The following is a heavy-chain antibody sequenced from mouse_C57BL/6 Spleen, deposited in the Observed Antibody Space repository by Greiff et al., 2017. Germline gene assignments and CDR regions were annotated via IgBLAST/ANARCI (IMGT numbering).Heavy chain of an antibody. D-gene: IGHD2-4*01. CDR3: TRGNYDYDSAY. Sequence: VQLQQSGAELVRPGASVTLSCKASGYTFNDYEMHWVKQTPVHGLEWIGAIDPETGGTDYNQKFKGKAILTADKSSSTAYMELRSLTSEDAAVYYCTRGNYDYDSAYWGQGTLVTVSA. J-gene: IGHJ3*01. CDR1: GYTFNDYE. CDR2: IDPETGGT. V-gene: IGHV1-15*01.